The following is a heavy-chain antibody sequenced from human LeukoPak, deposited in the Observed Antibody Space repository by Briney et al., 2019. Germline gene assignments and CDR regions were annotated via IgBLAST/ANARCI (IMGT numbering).Heavy chain of an antibody. CDR1: GGSISSYY. J-gene: IGHJ4*02. CDR2: IYYSGSSGNT. Sequence: SETLSLTCTVSGGSISSYYWSWIRQPPGKGLEWIGYIYYSGSSGNTKYNPSLRSRVTISADTSKNQFSLKLTSVTAADTAVYYCAGGGDGYQTRFDYWGQGTLLTVSS. V-gene: IGHV4-59*01. D-gene: IGHD5-24*01. CDR3: AGGGDGYQTRFDY.